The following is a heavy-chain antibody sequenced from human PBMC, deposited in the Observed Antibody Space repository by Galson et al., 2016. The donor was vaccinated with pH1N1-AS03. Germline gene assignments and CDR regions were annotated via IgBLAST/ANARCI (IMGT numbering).Heavy chain of an antibody. D-gene: IGHD3-16*01. CDR3: ARGPHVMGDRNFYNGMDV. J-gene: IGHJ6*02. V-gene: IGHV1-69*01. CDR1: GGAFSIYA. CDR2: IVPIFGTP. Sequence: QSGAEVKEPGQSLRISCKASGGAFSIYAINWVRQAPGQGLEWMGGIVPIFGTPSYAQRLQGRVTINADESTNTAYMELRSLTSEDTAVYYCARGPHVMGDRNFYNGMDVWGQGTTVTVSS.